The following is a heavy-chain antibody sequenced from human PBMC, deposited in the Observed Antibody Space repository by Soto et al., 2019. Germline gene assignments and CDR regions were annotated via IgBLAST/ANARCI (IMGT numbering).Heavy chain of an antibody. Sequence: SETLSLTCTVSGGSISSYYWSWIRQPPGKGLEWIGYIYYSGSTNYNPSLKSRVTISVDTSKNQFSLKLSSVTAADTAVYYCARVRVGPPYSSGYSSLYYFDYWGQGTLVTVSS. CDR3: ARVRVGPPYSSGYSSLYYFDY. CDR1: GGSISSYY. V-gene: IGHV4-59*01. CDR2: IYYSGST. J-gene: IGHJ4*02. D-gene: IGHD3-22*01.